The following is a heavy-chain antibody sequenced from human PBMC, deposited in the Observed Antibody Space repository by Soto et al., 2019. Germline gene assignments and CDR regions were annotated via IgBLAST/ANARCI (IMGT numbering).Heavy chain of an antibody. CDR2: IESKADGGTT. V-gene: IGHV3-15*04. D-gene: IGHD3-22*01. J-gene: IGHJ5*02. Sequence: GGSLRLSCAASGFNFSNTWMSWVRQAPGKGLEWVGRIESKADGGTTDYAAPVKGRFTISRDDSKNTVYLQVNSLKTEDTAVYYCTTIYPYDRAPSWGQGTLVTVSS. CDR3: TTIYPYDRAPS. CDR1: GFNFSNTW.